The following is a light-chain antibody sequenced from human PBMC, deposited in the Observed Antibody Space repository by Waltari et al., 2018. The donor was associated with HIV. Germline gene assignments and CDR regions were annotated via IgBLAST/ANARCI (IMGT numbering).Light chain of an antibody. V-gene: IGKV3-15*01. Sequence: ERVMTQSPDTLSVSPGERATLSCRASESVNDNLAWYQQKPGQAPRLLIYDASTRATGIPARFSGSGSGTEFTLTISSLQSEDLAIYYCQQYSDWPPVTFGGGTKVEIK. CDR2: DAS. CDR1: ESVNDN. J-gene: IGKJ4*01. CDR3: QQYSDWPPVT.